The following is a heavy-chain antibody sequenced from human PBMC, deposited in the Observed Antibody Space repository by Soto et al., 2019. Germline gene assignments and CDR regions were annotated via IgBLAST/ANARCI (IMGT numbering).Heavy chain of an antibody. V-gene: IGHV1-18*01. CDR2: ISAYNGNT. CDR1: GYSFTTYG. J-gene: IGHJ6*02. CDR3: AREGPAPYYYYGMDV. Sequence: QVQLVQSGGEVKKPGASVKVSCKTSGYSFTTYGISWVRQAPGQGLEWMGWISAYNGNTNYAQKLQDRVTMTTDTSTSTAYMELRSLRSDVTAVYYCAREGPAPYYYYGMDVWGQGSTVTVSS.